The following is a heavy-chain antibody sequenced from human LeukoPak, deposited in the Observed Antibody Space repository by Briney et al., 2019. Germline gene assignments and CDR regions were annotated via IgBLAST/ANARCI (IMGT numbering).Heavy chain of an antibody. CDR3: ARLIDGAFDY. Sequence: GESLKISCKGSGYSFTSFWIAWVRQMPGKGLEWMGIIYPGDSHTRYSPPFQGQVTISADRSISTAYLQWSSLKASDTAMYYCARLIDGAFDYWGQGTLVTVSS. CDR1: GYSFTSFW. CDR2: IYPGDSHT. J-gene: IGHJ4*02. D-gene: IGHD5-24*01. V-gene: IGHV5-51*01.